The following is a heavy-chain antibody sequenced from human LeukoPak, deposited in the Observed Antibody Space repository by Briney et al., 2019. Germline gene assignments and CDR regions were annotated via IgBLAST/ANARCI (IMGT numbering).Heavy chain of an antibody. CDR3: SKDRAPGGGSSFYFDY. D-gene: IGHD3-16*01. J-gene: IGHJ4*02. CDR1: GFTFSSSA. CDR2: ISGSGAST. Sequence: PGGSLRLSCVASGFTFSSSAIYWVRQAPGKGLEWVSAISGSGASTYYADSVKGRFTISRDNSKNTLYLQMNSLRAEDTAVYYCSKDRAPGGGSSFYFDYWGQGTLVTVSS. V-gene: IGHV3-23*01.